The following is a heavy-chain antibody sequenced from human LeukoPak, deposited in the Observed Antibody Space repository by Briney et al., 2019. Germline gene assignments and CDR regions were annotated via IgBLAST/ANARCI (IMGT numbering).Heavy chain of an antibody. CDR3: ARAVAFGELDFDF. J-gene: IGHJ4*02. D-gene: IGHD3-10*01. V-gene: IGHV4-30-4*01. CDR2: IYYSGST. Sequence: SQTLCLSCTVSGVSLSSVDFYWSWIPQRPGQGLEWDGYIYYSGSTYYNPSLKSRVTISVDTSKNQFSLKLSSVTAADTAVYYCARAVAFGELDFDFWGQGTMVTVSA. CDR1: GVSLSSVDFY.